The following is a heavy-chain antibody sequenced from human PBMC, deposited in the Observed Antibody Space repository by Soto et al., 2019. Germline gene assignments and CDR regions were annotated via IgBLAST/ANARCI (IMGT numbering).Heavy chain of an antibody. Sequence: PSQTLSLTCAISGDSVSSNSAAWNWIRQSPSRGLEWLGRTYYRSKWYNDYIVSVKGRITINPDTSKNQFSLQLTSVTPEDTAVYYCAKTYRFSIGSGGMDVWGQGTTVTVSS. CDR1: GDSVSSNSAA. CDR2: TYYRSKWYN. CDR3: AKTYRFSIGSGGMDV. J-gene: IGHJ6*02. D-gene: IGHD3-10*01. V-gene: IGHV6-1*01.